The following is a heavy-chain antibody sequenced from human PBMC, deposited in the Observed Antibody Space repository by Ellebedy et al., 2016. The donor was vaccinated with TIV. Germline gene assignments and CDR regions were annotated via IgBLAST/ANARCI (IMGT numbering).Heavy chain of an antibody. J-gene: IGHJ6*02. CDR3: ARLLGEMGYCYGMDV. Sequence: GGSLRLSCAASGFTFSTYGMHWVRQAPGKGLEWVAIIWYDGGNKYYADSVKGRFTISRDNSKNTLYLQMNSLRAEDTAVYYCARLLGEMGYCYGMDVWGQGTTVTVSS. V-gene: IGHV3-33*08. D-gene: IGHD3-10*01. CDR1: GFTFSTYG. CDR2: IWYDGGNK.